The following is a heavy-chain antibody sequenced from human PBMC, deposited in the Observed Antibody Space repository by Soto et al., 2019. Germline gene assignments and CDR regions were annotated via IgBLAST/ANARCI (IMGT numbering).Heavy chain of an antibody. CDR3: ARDAPRIAAAGTPPLDYYYYGMDV. V-gene: IGHV1-69*13. J-gene: IGHJ6*02. D-gene: IGHD6-13*01. Sequence: RASVKVSCKASGGTFSSYAISWVRQAPGKGLEWMGGMIPIFGTANYAQRFQGRVTITAGESTSTAYMELSSLRSEDTAVYYCARDAPRIAAAGTPPLDYYYYGMDVWGQGTTVTVSS. CDR2: MIPIFGTA. CDR1: GGTFSSYA.